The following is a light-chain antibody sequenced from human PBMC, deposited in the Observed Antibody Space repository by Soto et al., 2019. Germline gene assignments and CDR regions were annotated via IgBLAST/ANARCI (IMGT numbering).Light chain of an antibody. CDR2: GAS. Sequence: EIVLTQSPGTLSLSPGERATLSCRASQSVSSNYLAWYLQKPGQAPRLVVYGASTKATGIPDRFSGSGSGTDFTLTISRLEPEDFAVYYCQQYGTAPTLFAFGPGTKVDIK. CDR1: QSVSSNY. J-gene: IGKJ3*01. V-gene: IGKV3-20*01. CDR3: QQYGTAPTLFA.